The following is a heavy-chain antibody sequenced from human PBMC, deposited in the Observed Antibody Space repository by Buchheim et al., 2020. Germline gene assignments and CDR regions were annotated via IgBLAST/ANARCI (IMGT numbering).Heavy chain of an antibody. J-gene: IGHJ6*02. CDR1: GYTFTSYY. Sequence: QVQLVQSGAEVKKPGAPVKVSCKASGYTFTSYYMHWVRQAPGQGLEWMGIINPSGGSTSYAQKFQGRVTMTRDTSTSTVYMELSSLRSEDTAVYYCARDPLLWFGELSSYGMDVWGQGTT. D-gene: IGHD3-10*01. CDR2: INPSGGST. V-gene: IGHV1-46*03. CDR3: ARDPLLWFGELSSYGMDV.